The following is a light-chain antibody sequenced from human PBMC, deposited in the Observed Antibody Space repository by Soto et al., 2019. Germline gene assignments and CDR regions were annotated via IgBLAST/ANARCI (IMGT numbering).Light chain of an antibody. CDR3: QQYNNWPPNT. J-gene: IGKJ4*01. CDR2: GAS. CDR1: QSVSIN. V-gene: IGKV3-15*01. Sequence: EIVMTQSPPTLSVSPGERATLSCRASQSVSINLAWYQQKPGQAPRLLIYGASTRATGIPARFSGSGSGTEFTLTISSLQSEDFAVYYWQQYNNWPPNTFGGGTKVEIK.